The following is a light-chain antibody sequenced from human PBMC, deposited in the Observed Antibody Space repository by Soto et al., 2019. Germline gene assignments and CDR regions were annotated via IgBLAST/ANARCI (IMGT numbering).Light chain of an antibody. CDR3: QQYSNSLST. CDR2: GAS. Sequence: EIVLTPSPGTLSLSPGERATLSCRASQSVSSGYLAWYQQKPGQTPRLLIYGASSRATGIPDRFSGSGSGTNFTLTITRLEPEDFAVYYCQQYSNSLSTFGQGTKVDIK. CDR1: QSVSSGY. J-gene: IGKJ1*01. V-gene: IGKV3-20*01.